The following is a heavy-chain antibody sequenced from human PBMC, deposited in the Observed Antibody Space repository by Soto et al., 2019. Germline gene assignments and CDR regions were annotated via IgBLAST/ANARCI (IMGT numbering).Heavy chain of an antibody. CDR3: ARGLGWPTTFDY. Sequence: QVQLVQSGAEVKKPGSSVKVSCKASGGTFSSYTISWVRQAPGQGLEWMGRIIPILGIANYAQKFQGRVTLTADKSPSTAYMELSSVRSEDTAVYYCARGLGWPTTFDYWGQGTLVTVSS. CDR2: IIPILGIA. CDR1: GGTFSSYT. J-gene: IGHJ4*02. V-gene: IGHV1-69*02. D-gene: IGHD3-16*01.